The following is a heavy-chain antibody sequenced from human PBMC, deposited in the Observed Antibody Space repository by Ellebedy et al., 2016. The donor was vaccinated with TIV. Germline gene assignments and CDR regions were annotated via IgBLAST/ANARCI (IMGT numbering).Heavy chain of an antibody. J-gene: IGHJ5*02. Sequence: ETLSLTCAASGFSFRSYWMSWVRQAPGKGLEWVANIYQDGSAQYYVDSVKGRFTISRGNAKNSLFLQMNSLRVEDTAVYYCARRGSYGDYAVQVNSWFDRWGRGTLVTVAS. CDR2: IYQDGSAQ. V-gene: IGHV3-7*01. D-gene: IGHD4-17*01. CDR1: GFSFRSYW. CDR3: ARRGSYGDYAVQVNSWFDR.